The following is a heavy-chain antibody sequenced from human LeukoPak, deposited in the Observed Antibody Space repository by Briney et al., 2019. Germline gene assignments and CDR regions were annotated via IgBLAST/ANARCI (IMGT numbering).Heavy chain of an antibody. Sequence: PSETLSLTCTVSGGSISSYYWSWIRQPPGKGLEWIGYIYYSGSTNYNPSLKSRVTISVDTSKNQFSLKLSSVTAADTAVYYCARGRGKFDPWGQGTLVTVSS. CDR3: ARGRGKFDP. J-gene: IGHJ5*02. CDR1: GGSISSYY. CDR2: IYYSGST. V-gene: IGHV4-59*01. D-gene: IGHD6-25*01.